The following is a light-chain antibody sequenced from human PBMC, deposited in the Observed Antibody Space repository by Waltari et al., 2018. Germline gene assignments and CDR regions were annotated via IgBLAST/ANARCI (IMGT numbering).Light chain of an antibody. CDR3: QSYDSSDLWV. V-gene: IGLV6-57*01. J-gene: IGLJ3*02. Sequence: NFMLTQPHSESASPGKTVTISCTRSSGSIASNYEQSYQPRPGSSPTPVIFEDDQRPSGVLDRFSGSIDSSSNSASLTISGLKTEDEADYYCQSYDSSDLWVFGGGTRLTVL. CDR1: SGSIASNY. CDR2: EDD.